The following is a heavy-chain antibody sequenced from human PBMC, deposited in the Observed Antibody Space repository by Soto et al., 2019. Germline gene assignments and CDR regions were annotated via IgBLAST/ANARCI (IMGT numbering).Heavy chain of an antibody. CDR3: ARDREYCSGGSCYSGYYYYGMDV. CDR2: IIPIFGTA. V-gene: IGHV1-69*01. J-gene: IGHJ6*02. Sequence: QVQLVQSGAEVKKPGSSVKVSCKASGGTFSSYAIRWVRQAPGQGLEWMGGIIPIFGTANYAQKFQGRVTITADESTSTAYMELSSLRSEDTAVYYCARDREYCSGGSCYSGYYYYGMDVWGQGTTVTVSS. D-gene: IGHD2-15*01. CDR1: GGTFSSYA.